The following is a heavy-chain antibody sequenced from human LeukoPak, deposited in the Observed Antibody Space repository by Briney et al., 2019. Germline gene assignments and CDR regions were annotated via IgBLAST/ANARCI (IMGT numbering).Heavy chain of an antibody. Sequence: SVKVSCKASGGTFSSYAISWVRQAPGQGLEWMGGIIPIFGTANYAQKFQGRVTITADESPGTVYMVLSSLRSEDTAVYYCARGRIAARLRYNWFDPWGQGTLVTVSS. J-gene: IGHJ5*02. CDR1: GGTFSSYA. V-gene: IGHV1-69*13. CDR3: ARGRIAARLRYNWFDP. CDR2: IIPIFGTA. D-gene: IGHD6-6*01.